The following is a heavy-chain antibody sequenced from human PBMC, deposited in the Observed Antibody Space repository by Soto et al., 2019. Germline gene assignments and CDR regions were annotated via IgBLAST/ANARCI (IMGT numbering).Heavy chain of an antibody. Sequence: GGSLRLSCAASGFTFSILAMSWVRQSPGKGLEWVSTISGSGGSTYYADAVKGRFTTSRDNSMGTLYLQMKSLRVEDTAIYYCAKEVSLGSTVDLGYWGQGALVTVSS. J-gene: IGHJ4*02. CDR3: AKEVSLGSTVDLGY. V-gene: IGHV3-23*01. D-gene: IGHD7-27*01. CDR2: ISGSGGST. CDR1: GFTFSILA.